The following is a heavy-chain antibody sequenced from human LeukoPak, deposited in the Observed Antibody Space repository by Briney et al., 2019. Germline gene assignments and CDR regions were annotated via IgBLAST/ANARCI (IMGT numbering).Heavy chain of an antibody. J-gene: IGHJ4*02. CDR2: IYTSGSTNYSGSI. CDR3: ARSIVGTITSFDY. CDR1: GGSISSYY. V-gene: IGHV4-4*07. Sequence: SETLSLTCTVSGGSISSYYWNWIRQPAGRGLEWIGRIYTSGSTNYSGSINYNPPLKSRVTISVDTSKNQFSLKLSSVTAADTAVYYCARSIVGTITSFDYWGQGTLVTVSP. D-gene: IGHD1-26*01.